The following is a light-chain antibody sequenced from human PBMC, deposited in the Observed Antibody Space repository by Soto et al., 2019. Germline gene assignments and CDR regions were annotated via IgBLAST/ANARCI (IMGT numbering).Light chain of an antibody. CDR1: QSVSSY. V-gene: IGKV3-11*01. Sequence: EIVLTQSPATLSLSPGERATLSCRASQSVSSYLAWYQQKPGQAPRLLFYDASNRATGIPARFSGSGSGTDFTLTISSLEPEDFAVYYCQQRSNWPSWTFGQGTKVDIK. CDR2: DAS. CDR3: QQRSNWPSWT. J-gene: IGKJ1*01.